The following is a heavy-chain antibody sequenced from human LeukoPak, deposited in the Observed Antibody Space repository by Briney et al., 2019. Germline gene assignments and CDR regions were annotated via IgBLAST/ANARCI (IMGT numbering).Heavy chain of an antibody. CDR3: ARRSVACSYDSSGYSPVYYFDY. D-gene: IGHD3-22*01. CDR1: GFTFSNYW. Sequence: GGSLRLSCAASGFTFSNYWMSWVRQAPGKGLEWVANIKQDRSEKYYVDSVKGRFTISRDNAKNSLYLQMNSLRAEDTAVYYCARRSVACSYDSSGYSPVYYFDYWGQGTLVTVSS. V-gene: IGHV3-7*01. J-gene: IGHJ4*02. CDR2: IKQDRSEK.